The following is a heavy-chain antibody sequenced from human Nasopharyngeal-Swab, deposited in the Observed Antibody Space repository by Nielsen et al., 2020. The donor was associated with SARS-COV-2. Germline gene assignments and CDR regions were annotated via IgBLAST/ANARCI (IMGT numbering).Heavy chain of an antibody. CDR2: ISAYNGNT. CDR1: GYTFTSYG. D-gene: IGHD3-16*02. CDR3: ARDLEQTYYDYVWGSYRPFDY. J-gene: IGHJ4*02. V-gene: IGHV1-18*01. Sequence: ASVKVSCKASGYTFTSYGISWVRQAPGQGLEWMGWISAYNGNTNYAQKLQGRVTMTTDTSTSTAYMELRSLRSDDTAVYYCARDLEQTYYDYVWGSYRPFDYWGQGTLVTVSS.